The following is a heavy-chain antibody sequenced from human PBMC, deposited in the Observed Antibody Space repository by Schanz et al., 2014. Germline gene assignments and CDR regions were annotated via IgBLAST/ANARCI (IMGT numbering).Heavy chain of an antibody. Sequence: QVQLQESGPGLVRPSETLSLTCTVSGVSISSFYWSWIRQSPGQGLEYFGYIYGGGSPRYNPPFKGRVIMAFVPSRNAFSLNPSSVPAADTAVYYCARPDGAFRGGWFDPWGQGTLVTVSS. D-gene: IGHD3-10*01. CDR3: ARPDGAFRGGWFDP. CDR1: GVSISSFY. CDR2: IYGGGSP. V-gene: IGHV4-59*08. J-gene: IGHJ5*02.